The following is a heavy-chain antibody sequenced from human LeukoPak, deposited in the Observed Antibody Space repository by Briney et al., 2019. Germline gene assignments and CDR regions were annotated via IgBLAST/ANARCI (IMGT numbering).Heavy chain of an antibody. CDR3: ARDSLVGAYYYFDY. V-gene: IGHV4-4*07. D-gene: IGHD1-26*01. J-gene: IGHJ4*01. CDR2: IYTSGST. CDR1: GGSISSYY. Sequence: SETLSLTCTVSGGSISSYYWSWIRQPAGKGLEWIGRIYTSGSTNYNPSLKSRVTMSVDTSKNQFSLKLSSVTAADTAVYYCARDSLVGAYYYFDYWGQEPWSPSPQ.